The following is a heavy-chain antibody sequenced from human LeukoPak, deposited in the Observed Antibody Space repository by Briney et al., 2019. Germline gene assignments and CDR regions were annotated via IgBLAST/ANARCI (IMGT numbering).Heavy chain of an antibody. J-gene: IGHJ4*02. CDR2: ISGSGVNT. V-gene: IGHV3-23*01. CDR3: AKEREMVRGVLDY. D-gene: IGHD3-10*01. CDR1: GFTFSNFA. Sequence: PGGSLILSCAASGFTFSNFAMSWVRQVSGRGLEWVSTISGSGVNTYYADSVKGRFTISRDISMNTLYLQMNSLRAEDTAVYHCAKEREMVRGVLDYWGQGTLITVSS.